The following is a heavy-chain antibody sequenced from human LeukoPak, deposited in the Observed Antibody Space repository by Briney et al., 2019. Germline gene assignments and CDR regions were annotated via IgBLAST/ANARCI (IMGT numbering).Heavy chain of an antibody. V-gene: IGHV3-23*01. CDR1: GFIFRNYG. CDR2: ISPRSGGT. Sequence: GGSLRLSCAASGFIFRNYGMNWVRQAPGKGLEWLSGISPRSGGTYYADSVKGRFTISRDDSKNTVSLQMNSLRAEDTAVYYCAKEHSGSYDKYNYFDYWGQGTLVTVSS. J-gene: IGHJ4*02. CDR3: AKEHSGSYDKYNYFDY. D-gene: IGHD1-26*01.